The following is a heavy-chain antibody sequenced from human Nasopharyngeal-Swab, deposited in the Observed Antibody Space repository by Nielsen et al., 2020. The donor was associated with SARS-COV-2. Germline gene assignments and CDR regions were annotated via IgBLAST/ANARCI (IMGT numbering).Heavy chain of an antibody. CDR1: GFTFSSYD. CDR2: IGTEGDT. V-gene: IGHV3-13*01. Sequence: GESLKISCAASGFTFSSYDMHWVRQVTVKGLEWVSSIGTEGDTHYPDSVKGRFTISRDNAKNTVYLQMNSLRADDTAVYYCAISLPQNSCMNVWGQGTTVTVSS. D-gene: IGHD1-7*01. J-gene: IGHJ6*02. CDR3: AISLPQNSCMNV.